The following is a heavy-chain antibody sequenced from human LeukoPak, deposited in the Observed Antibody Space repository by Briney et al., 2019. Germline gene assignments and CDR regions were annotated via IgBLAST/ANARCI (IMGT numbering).Heavy chain of an antibody. CDR3: ARLSLSCSSTSCYEWFDP. J-gene: IGHJ5*02. D-gene: IGHD2-2*01. Sequence: ASVKVSCKASGYTFTSYDINWVRQATGQGLEWMGWMNPNSGNTGYAQKFQGRVTITRNISISTAYMELSSLRSEDTAVYYCARLSLSCSSTSCYEWFDPWGQGTLVTVSS. CDR2: MNPNSGNT. V-gene: IGHV1-8*03. CDR1: GYTFTSYD.